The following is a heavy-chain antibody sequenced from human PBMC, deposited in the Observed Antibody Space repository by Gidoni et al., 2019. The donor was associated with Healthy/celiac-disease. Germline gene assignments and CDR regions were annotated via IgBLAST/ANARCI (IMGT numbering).Heavy chain of an antibody. CDR3: ARILKVGAYPGDY. Sequence: QVTLTESGPVLVNPTETLTLTCTVSGFSLSNARMGVSWIRQPPGKALEWLAHIFSNDEKSYSTSLKSRLTISKDTSKSQVVLTMTNMDPGDTATYYCARILKVGAYPGDYWGQGTLVTVSS. CDR2: IFSNDEK. V-gene: IGHV2-26*01. CDR1: GFSLSNARMG. J-gene: IGHJ4*02. D-gene: IGHD1-26*01.